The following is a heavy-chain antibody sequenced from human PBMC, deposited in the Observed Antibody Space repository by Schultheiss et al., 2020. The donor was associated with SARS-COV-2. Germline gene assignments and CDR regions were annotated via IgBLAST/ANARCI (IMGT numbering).Heavy chain of an antibody. CDR2: ISSSSSYI. CDR3: ARDTYCSSTSCYITA. D-gene: IGHD2-2*02. CDR1: GFTFSSYS. V-gene: IGHV3-21*01. Sequence: GESLKISCAASGFTFSSYSMNWVRQAPGKGLEWVSSISSSSSYIYYADSVKGRFTISRDNAKNSLYLQMNSLRAEDTAVYYCARDTYCSSTSCYITAWGQGTLVTVSS. J-gene: IGHJ4*02.